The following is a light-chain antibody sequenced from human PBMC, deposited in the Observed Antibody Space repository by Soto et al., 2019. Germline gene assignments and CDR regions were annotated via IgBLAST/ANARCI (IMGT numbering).Light chain of an antibody. CDR3: RAYSVTNTLGV. J-gene: IGLJ3*02. CDR2: GVA. V-gene: IGLV2-14*01. CDR1: DSDIGDNNY. Sequence: QSVLTQPASVSGSPGQSITISCTGTDSDIGDNNYVSWYQQYPGRAPKLMIYGVANRPSGVSDRFSGSKSGNTASLTILGLQAEDEADYYCRAYSVTNTLGVFGGGTKVTVL.